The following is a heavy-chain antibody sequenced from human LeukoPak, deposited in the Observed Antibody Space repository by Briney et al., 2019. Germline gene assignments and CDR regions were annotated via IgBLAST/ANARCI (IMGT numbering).Heavy chain of an antibody. J-gene: IGHJ6*02. V-gene: IGHV4-59*07. D-gene: IGHD2-8*01. CDR3: ARVMVYGGYYYYGMDV. Sequence: SHTLSLTCTVSGGSISSYYWSWVRQPPGKGLEWVWYIYYSGSTNYNPSLKSRFTISVDTSKNQFSLKLSSVTAADTAVYYCARVMVYGGYYYYGMDVWGQGTTVTVSS. CDR2: IYYSGST. CDR1: GGSISSYY.